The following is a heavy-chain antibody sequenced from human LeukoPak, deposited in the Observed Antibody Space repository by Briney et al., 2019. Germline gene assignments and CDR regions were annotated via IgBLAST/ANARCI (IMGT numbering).Heavy chain of an antibody. D-gene: IGHD4-17*01. CDR3: AREVTTVTPPDY. J-gene: IGHJ4*02. Sequence: ASVKVSCKASGYAFTSYGISWVRQAPGQGLEWMGWINPNSGGTNYAQKFQGRVTMTRDTSISTAYMEPSRLRSDDTAVYYCAREVTTVTPPDYWGQGTLVTVSS. CDR2: INPNSGGT. V-gene: IGHV1-2*02. CDR1: GYAFTSYG.